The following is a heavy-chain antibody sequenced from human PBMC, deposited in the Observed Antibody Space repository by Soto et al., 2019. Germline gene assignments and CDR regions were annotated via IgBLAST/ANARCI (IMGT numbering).Heavy chain of an antibody. CDR2: ISGSGGST. CDR1: GFTFSSYA. CDR3: ANDDGRPYDAFDI. J-gene: IGHJ3*02. V-gene: IGHV3-23*01. Sequence: GGSLRLSCAASGFTFSSYAMSWVRQAPGKGLEWVSAISGSGGSTYYADSVKGRFTISRDNSKNTLYLQMNSLRAEDTAVYYCANDDGRPYDAFDIWGQGTMVTVSS. D-gene: IGHD6-6*01.